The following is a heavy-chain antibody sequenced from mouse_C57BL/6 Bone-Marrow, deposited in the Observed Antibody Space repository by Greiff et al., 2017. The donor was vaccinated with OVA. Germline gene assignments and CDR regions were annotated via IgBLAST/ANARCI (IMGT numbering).Heavy chain of an antibody. D-gene: IGHD1-1*01. Sequence: EVQLKESGAELVRPGASVKLSCTASGFNIKDDYMHWVKQRPEQGLEWIGWIDPENGDTEYASKFQGKATITADTSSNTAYLQLSSLTSEDTAVYYCTTHGSRPWGQGTTLTVSS. J-gene: IGHJ2*01. CDR3: TTHGSRP. CDR2: IDPENGDT. V-gene: IGHV14-4*01. CDR1: GFNIKDDY.